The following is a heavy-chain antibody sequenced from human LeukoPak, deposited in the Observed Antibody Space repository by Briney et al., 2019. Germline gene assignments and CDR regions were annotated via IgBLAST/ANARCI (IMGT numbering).Heavy chain of an antibody. D-gene: IGHD3-22*01. Sequence: SETLSLTCTVSGGSISSYYWSWIRQPPGKGLEWIGYIYYSGSTNYNPSLKSRVTISVDTSKNQFSLKLSSVTAADTAVYYCARAYYYDSSGYSESDDAFDIWGQGTMVTVSS. CDR1: GGSISSYY. J-gene: IGHJ3*02. V-gene: IGHV4-59*01. CDR2: IYYSGST. CDR3: ARAYYYDSSGYSESDDAFDI.